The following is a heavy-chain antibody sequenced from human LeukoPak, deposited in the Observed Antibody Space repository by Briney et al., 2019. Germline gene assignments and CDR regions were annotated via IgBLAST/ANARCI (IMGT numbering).Heavy chain of an antibody. V-gene: IGHV3-30*18. J-gene: IGHJ4*02. D-gene: IGHD2-2*01. Sequence: GGSLRLSCVVSGFTFSSYGMHWVRQAPGKGLEWVAVISYDGSNKYYADSVKGRFTICRDNSKNTLYLQMNSLRAEDTAVYYCAKASGMVVVPAAQPYFDYWGQGTLVTVSS. CDR1: GFTFSSYG. CDR2: ISYDGSNK. CDR3: AKASGMVVVPAAQPYFDY.